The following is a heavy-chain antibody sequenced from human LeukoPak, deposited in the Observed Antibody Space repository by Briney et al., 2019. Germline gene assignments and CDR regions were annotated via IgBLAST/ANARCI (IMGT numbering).Heavy chain of an antibody. CDR2: INHSGST. D-gene: IGHD4-17*01. V-gene: IGHV4-61*08. CDR1: GGSISSGGYY. Sequence: SETLSLTCTVSGGSISSGGYYWSWIRQPPGKGLEWIGEINHSGSTNYNPSLKSRVTISVDTSKNQFSLKLSSVTAADTAVYYCARRGWDYGDYVDAFDIWGQGTMVTVSS. J-gene: IGHJ3*02. CDR3: ARRGWDYGDYVDAFDI.